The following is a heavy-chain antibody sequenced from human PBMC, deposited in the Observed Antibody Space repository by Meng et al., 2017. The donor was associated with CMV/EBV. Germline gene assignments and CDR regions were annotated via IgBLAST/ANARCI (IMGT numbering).Heavy chain of an antibody. D-gene: IGHD6-13*01. J-gene: IGHJ4*02. V-gene: IGHV3-21*01. CDR3: AREGYSGGLDY. Sequence: GESLKISCAASGFTFSSYSMNWVRQAPGKGLEWVSSISSSSYIYYADSVKGRFTISRDNAKNSLYLQMNSLRAEDTAVYYRAREGYSGGLDYWGQGTLVTVSS. CDR2: ISSSSYI. CDR1: GFTFSSYS.